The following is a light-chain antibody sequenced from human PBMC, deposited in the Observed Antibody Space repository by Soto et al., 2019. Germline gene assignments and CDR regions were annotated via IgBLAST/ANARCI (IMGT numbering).Light chain of an antibody. CDR3: QQSYSSLPA. J-gene: IGKJ1*01. CDR2: AAS. Sequence: DIQMTQSPSSLSASVGDRVTITCRASQGISSYLNWYQQKPGKAPKLLIYAASSLQSGVPSRFSSSGSGKELTLTVSRLQPEDFRTYHCQQSYSSLPALGQGTKGDIK. V-gene: IGKV1-39*01. CDR1: QGISSY.